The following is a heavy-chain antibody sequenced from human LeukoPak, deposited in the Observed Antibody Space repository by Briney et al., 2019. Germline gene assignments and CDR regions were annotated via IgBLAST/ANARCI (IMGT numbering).Heavy chain of an antibody. V-gene: IGHV1-69*04. Sequence: SVKVSCKAAGGTFSSYAISWVRQAPGQGLEWMGRIIPILGIANYAQKFQGRVTITADKSTSTAYMELSSLRSEDTAVYYCARGGSYYGSGKDWFDPWGQGTLVTVSS. J-gene: IGHJ5*02. CDR2: IIPILGIA. CDR1: GGTFSSYA. D-gene: IGHD3-10*01. CDR3: ARGGSYYGSGKDWFDP.